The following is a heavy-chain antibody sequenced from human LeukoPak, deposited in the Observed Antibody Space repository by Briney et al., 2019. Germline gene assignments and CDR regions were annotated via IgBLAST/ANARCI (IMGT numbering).Heavy chain of an antibody. J-gene: IGHJ4*02. CDR2: VWYDGSNK. Sequence: PGRSLSLSCAASRFTFSTYGIHWVRQAPGKGLEWVAVVWYDGSNKYYADSVKARFTISRDNSKNTLFLQMNSLRAEDTAVYYCARGNYYNSGSLDYWGQGTLVTVSS. V-gene: IGHV3-33*01. CDR3: ARGNYYNSGSLDY. D-gene: IGHD3-10*01. CDR1: RFTFSTYG.